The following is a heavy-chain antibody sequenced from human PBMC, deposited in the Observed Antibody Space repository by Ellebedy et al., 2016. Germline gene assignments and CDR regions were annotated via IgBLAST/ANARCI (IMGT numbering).Heavy chain of an antibody. V-gene: IGHV4-59*04. D-gene: IGHD2-2*01. CDR2: IYYSGST. Sequence: SETLSLTXTVSGGSISSYYWSWIRQPPGKGLEWIGYIYYSGSTYYNPSLKSRVTISVDTSKNQFSLKLSSVTAADTAVYYCARHIVVVPAAIGVSYFDYWGQGTLVTVSS. CDR1: GGSISSYY. CDR3: ARHIVVVPAAIGVSYFDY. J-gene: IGHJ4*02.